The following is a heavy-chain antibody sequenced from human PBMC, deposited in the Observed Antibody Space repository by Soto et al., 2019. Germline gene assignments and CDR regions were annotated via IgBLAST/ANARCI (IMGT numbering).Heavy chain of an antibody. CDR1: GGSISEKY. CDR2: IFANGHT. V-gene: IGHV4-4*07. D-gene: IGHD6-13*01. Sequence: SETLSLTCIVSGGSISEKYWNWVRQPPGKGLEWIGLIFANGHTDYNPSLKSRVTMSVDASKNQFSLRLTSMTAADTAVYYCVASLAASGLNWLDPWGRGTLVT. CDR3: VASLAASGLNWLDP. J-gene: IGHJ5*02.